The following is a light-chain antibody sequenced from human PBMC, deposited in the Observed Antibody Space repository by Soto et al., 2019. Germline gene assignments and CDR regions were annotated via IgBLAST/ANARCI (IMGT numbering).Light chain of an antibody. Sequence: EIVLTQSPGTLSLSPGEGATLSCRASQSVSSSLAWYQQKRGQAPRLLIHGASSRATGIPDRFSGSGSGTDFPLTISRLEPEDCAVYYCQQYGGSPRTFGQGTKVEVK. CDR1: QSVSSS. CDR3: QQYGGSPRT. V-gene: IGKV3-20*01. J-gene: IGKJ1*01. CDR2: GAS.